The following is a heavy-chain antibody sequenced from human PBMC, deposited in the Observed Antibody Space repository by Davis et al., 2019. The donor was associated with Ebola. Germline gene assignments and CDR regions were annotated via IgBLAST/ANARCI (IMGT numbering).Heavy chain of an antibody. CDR2: IKQDGSEK. CDR3: VREYSGQTTGWFGWLDP. D-gene: IGHD3-10*01. V-gene: IGHV3-7*03. CDR1: GFTFPVYW. J-gene: IGHJ5*02. Sequence: GGSLRLSCVASGFTFPVYWMSWVRQAPGKGLEWVANIKQDGSEKYYVDSVKGRFIISRDNAKKPLYLEMNGLRVEDTAVYYCVREYSGQTTGWFGWLDPWGQGALVTVSS.